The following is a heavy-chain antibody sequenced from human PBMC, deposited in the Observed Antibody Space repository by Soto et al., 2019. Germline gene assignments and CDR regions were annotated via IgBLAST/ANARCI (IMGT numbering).Heavy chain of an antibody. D-gene: IGHD3-3*01. CDR3: AHRVLRTVFGLVTTTAIYFDF. Sequence: QITLNESGPTVVRPTETLTLTCRFSGFSLTTSGVGVGWIRQSPGKAPEWLALIYWDDDKRYSASLKSRLTITKHTSKNQAVLTVSDLDPTDTATYYCAHRVLRTVFGLVTTTAIYFDFWGQGTPVAVSS. CDR1: GFSLTTSGVG. J-gene: IGHJ4*02. V-gene: IGHV2-5*02. CDR2: IYWDDDK.